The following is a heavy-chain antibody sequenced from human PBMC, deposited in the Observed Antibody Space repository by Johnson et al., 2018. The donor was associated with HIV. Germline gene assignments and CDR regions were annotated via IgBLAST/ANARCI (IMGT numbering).Heavy chain of an antibody. CDR1: EFTFKDYY. CDR2: ISSSCTTK. Sequence: VQLVESGGGSVKPGGSLRLSCAASEFTFKDYYMNWIRQAPGKGLEWVSHISSSCTTKYYSYSVKGRFTISRDNAKKSLYLEMRDLRVDDTATYYCARESSPWGGDYAGYGLDIWGQGTRVAVSS. D-gene: IGHD4-17*01. CDR3: ARESSPWGGDYAGYGLDI. V-gene: IGHV3-11*04. J-gene: IGHJ3*02.